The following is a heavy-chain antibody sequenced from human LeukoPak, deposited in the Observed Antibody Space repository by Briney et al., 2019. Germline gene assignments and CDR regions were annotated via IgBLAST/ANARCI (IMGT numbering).Heavy chain of an antibody. CDR2: IAPSDSYT. D-gene: IGHD3-9*01. V-gene: IGHV5-10-1*01. CDR3: ARSGFRYPNWFDP. J-gene: IGHJ5*02. Sequence: GESLKISCKVSGYSFPSYWITWVRQVPGKGLEWMGRIAPSDSYTNYNPSFEGHVTMSVEKSITTVYLQWSSLKASDTAMYYRARSGFRYPNWFDPWGQGTLVTVSS. CDR1: GYSFPSYW.